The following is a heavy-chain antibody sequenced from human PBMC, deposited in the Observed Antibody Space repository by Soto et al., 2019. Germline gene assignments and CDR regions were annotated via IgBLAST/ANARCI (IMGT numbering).Heavy chain of an antibody. V-gene: IGHV1-2*02. CDR3: ARDRSSTSWNNWFDP. Sequence: QVQLVQSGAEVKKPGASVKVSCKASGYTFTGYYMHWVRQAPGQGLEWMGWINPNSGGTKYAQKFQGRVTRTRDTSISKAYMELSTLRSDGTAVYYCARDRSSTSWNNWFDPWGQGSLVTVSS. CDR2: INPNSGGT. J-gene: IGHJ5*02. D-gene: IGHD2-2*01. CDR1: GYTFTGYY.